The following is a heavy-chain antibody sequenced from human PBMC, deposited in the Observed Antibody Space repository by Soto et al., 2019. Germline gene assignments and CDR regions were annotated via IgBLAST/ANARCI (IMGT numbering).Heavy chain of an antibody. CDR3: AKLTYGDPVDS. CDR2: INSSGGST. V-gene: IGHV3-23*01. Sequence: EVQLLESGGGLVQPGGSLRLSCAASGFTFSKYAMNWVRQAPGKGLEWVSTINSSGGSTSYADSVKGRFTISRDNSENTLYLQMNSLRAEDTAVYYCAKLTYGDPVDSWGQGTLVTVSS. CDR1: GFTFSKYA. D-gene: IGHD4-17*01. J-gene: IGHJ4*02.